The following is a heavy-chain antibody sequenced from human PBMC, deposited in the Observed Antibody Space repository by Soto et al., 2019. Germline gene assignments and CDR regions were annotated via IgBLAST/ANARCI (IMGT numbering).Heavy chain of an antibody. J-gene: IGHJ6*02. CDR1: GFTFSSFA. CDR2: ISGNATST. CDR3: PKKAGIISRYGLDV. Sequence: GGSLRLSCAASGFTFSSFAMNWVRQAPGKGLEWVAVISGNATSTYYADSVKGRFTISRDNSKNTMYLQMNSLRAEDTAVYYCPKKAGIISRYGLDVWGQGTTVTV. V-gene: IGHV3-23*01.